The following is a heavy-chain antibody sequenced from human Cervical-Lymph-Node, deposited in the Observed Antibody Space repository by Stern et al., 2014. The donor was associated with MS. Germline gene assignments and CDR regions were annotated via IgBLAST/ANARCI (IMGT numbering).Heavy chain of an antibody. D-gene: IGHD2-2*01. V-gene: IGHV7-4-1*02. J-gene: IGHJ4*02. CDR3: ARDQIPSYCSSTSCYLLTY. CDR1: GYTFTSYA. Sequence: QVQLVQSGSELKKPGASVKVSCKASGYTFTSYAMNWVRQAPGQGLEWMGWINTNTGNPTYAQGVTGRFVFSLDTSVSTAYLQISSLKAEDTAVYYCARDQIPSYCSSTSCYLLTYWGQGTLVTVSS. CDR2: INTNTGNP.